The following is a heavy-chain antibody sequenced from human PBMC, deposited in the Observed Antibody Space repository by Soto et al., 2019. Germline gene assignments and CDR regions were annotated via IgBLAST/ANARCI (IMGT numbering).Heavy chain of an antibody. Sequence: EVQLLESGGGLVQPGGSLRLSCVASGFTFSDYAMSWVRHVPGKGLEWVSAITDSGVSTYYADSVKGRFTISRDNSKNTLFLQMNSLRVEDTAIYFCAKISRAHYYYYVMGVWGQGTTVTVSS. J-gene: IGHJ6*02. CDR1: GFTFSDYA. CDR3: AKISRAHYYYYVMGV. V-gene: IGHV3-23*01. D-gene: IGHD2-2*01. CDR2: ITDSGVST.